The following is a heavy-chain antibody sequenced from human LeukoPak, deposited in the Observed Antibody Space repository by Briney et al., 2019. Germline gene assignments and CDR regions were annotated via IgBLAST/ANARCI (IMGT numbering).Heavy chain of an antibody. D-gene: IGHD2-2*01. CDR1: GFTVSSNY. CDR3: VTYQLLLYGFDY. Sequence: GGSLRLSCVASGFTVSSNYMSWVRQAPGKGLEWVSMFYSGGSTFYAESVKGRFTIARDSSKNTLYLQMNTLRAEDTAVYYCVTYQLLLYGFDYWGQGTLVTVSS. V-gene: IGHV3-66*01. J-gene: IGHJ4*02. CDR2: FYSGGST.